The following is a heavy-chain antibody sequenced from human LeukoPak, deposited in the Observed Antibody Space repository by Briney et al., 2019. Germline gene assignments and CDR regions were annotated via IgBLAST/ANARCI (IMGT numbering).Heavy chain of an antibody. J-gene: IGHJ4*02. V-gene: IGHV4-39*01. CDR3: ARWKVAGPYFDY. Sequence: PSETLSLTCTVSGGSISSSSYYWGWIRQPPGKGLEWIGSIYYSGSTYYNPSLKSRVTISVDTSKNQFSLKPSSVTAADTAVYYCARWKVAGPYFDYWGQGTLVTVSS. CDR1: GGSISSSSYY. CDR2: IYYSGST. D-gene: IGHD6-19*01.